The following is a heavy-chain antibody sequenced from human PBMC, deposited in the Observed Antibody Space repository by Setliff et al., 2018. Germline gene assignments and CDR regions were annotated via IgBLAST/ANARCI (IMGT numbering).Heavy chain of an antibody. CDR2: IYSGGSST. CDR3: AKPQVELRWGFES. V-gene: IGHV3-23*03. Sequence: GSLRLSCAASGFTFSSYGMIWVRQAPGKGLEWVSIIYSGGSSTFYTDSVKGRFTISRDSSKNTLYLQMNSLRAEDTAVYYCAKPQVELRWGFESWGQGTLVTVSS. D-gene: IGHD3-16*01. J-gene: IGHJ4*02. CDR1: GFTFSSYG.